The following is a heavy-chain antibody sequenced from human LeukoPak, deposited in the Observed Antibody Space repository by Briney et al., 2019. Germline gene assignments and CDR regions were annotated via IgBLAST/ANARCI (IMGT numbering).Heavy chain of an antibody. CDR2: IRYDGSNK. CDR1: GFTFSSYG. Sequence: PGGSLRLSCAASGFTFSSYGMHWVRQAPGKGLEWVAFIRYDGSNKYCADSVKGRFTISRDNSKNTLYLQMNSLKASDTAMYYCARENLAAGGNDYWGQGTLVTVSS. V-gene: IGHV3-30*02. J-gene: IGHJ4*02. CDR3: ARENLAAGGNDY. D-gene: IGHD6-25*01.